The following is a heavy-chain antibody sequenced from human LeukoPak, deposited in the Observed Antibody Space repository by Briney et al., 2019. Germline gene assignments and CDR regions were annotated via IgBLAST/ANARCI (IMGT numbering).Heavy chain of an antibody. Sequence: KSSETLSLTCTIPSDSIGSFYWSWIRQPPGKGLEWIGYINFSGSTKSNSALESRVTISVITSNNQFSLKLGSVTAADTAVYYCARGLADSSGYYFLGPDWYFDLWGRGTLVTVSS. CDR2: INFSGST. D-gene: IGHD3-22*01. V-gene: IGHV4-59*01. J-gene: IGHJ2*01. CDR1: SDSIGSFY. CDR3: ARGLADSSGYYFLGPDWYFDL.